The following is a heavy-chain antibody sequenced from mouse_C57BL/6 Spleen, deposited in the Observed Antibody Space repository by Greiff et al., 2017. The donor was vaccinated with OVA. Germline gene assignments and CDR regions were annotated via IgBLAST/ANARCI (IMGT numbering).Heavy chain of an antibody. CDR2: IYPGDGDT. V-gene: IGHV1-80*01. CDR3: ARSYYYGSSPRFDY. Sequence: VQLQQSGAELVKPGASVKISCKASGYAFSSYWMNWVKQRPGKGLEWIGQIYPGDGDTNYNGKFKGKATLTADKSSSTAYMQLSSLTSEDSAVYFCARSYYYGSSPRFDYWGQGTTLTVSS. D-gene: IGHD1-1*01. CDR1: GYAFSSYW. J-gene: IGHJ2*01.